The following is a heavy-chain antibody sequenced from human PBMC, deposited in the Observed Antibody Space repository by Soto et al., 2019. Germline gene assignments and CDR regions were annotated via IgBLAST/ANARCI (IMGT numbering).Heavy chain of an antibody. CDR2: ISAYNGNT. J-gene: IGHJ3*02. Sequence: ASVKDSCKASGYTFTSYGISWVRQAPGQGLEWMGWISAYNGNTNYAQKLQGGVTMTTDTSTSTAYMELRSLRSDDTAVYCCARNPTYYDFWSGYSHDAFDIWGQGTMVTVSS. D-gene: IGHD3-3*01. CDR1: GYTFTSYG. V-gene: IGHV1-18*01. CDR3: ARNPTYYDFWSGYSHDAFDI.